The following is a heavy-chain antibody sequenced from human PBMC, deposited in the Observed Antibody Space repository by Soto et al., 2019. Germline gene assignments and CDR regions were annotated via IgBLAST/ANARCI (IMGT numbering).Heavy chain of an antibody. Sequence: GGSLTLSSIASGFTLSTYSMTWVRQAPGKGLEWLSYISKSSTTINYADSVKGRLTISRDNAKNSVYLEMSSLRDEDSAVYYCARDPPNCYYYGMDVWVQGTTVTVSS. CDR2: ISKSSTTI. J-gene: IGHJ6*02. CDR1: GFTLSTYS. CDR3: ARDPPNCYYYGMDV. V-gene: IGHV3-48*02.